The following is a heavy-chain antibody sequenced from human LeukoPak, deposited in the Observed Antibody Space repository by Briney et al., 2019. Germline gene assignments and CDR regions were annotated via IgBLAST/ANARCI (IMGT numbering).Heavy chain of an antibody. J-gene: IGHJ4*02. CDR3: AKDLYYSDSSGYLDY. D-gene: IGHD3-22*01. CDR1: GFTFSGYA. Sequence: GGSLRLSCAVSGFTFSGYAMSWVRQAPGKGLEWVSTISGSGDYTYYADSVKGRFTISRDNSKNTLYLQVTSLRAEDTAVYYCAKDLYYSDSSGYLDYWGQGTLVTVSS. CDR2: ISGSGDYT. V-gene: IGHV3-23*01.